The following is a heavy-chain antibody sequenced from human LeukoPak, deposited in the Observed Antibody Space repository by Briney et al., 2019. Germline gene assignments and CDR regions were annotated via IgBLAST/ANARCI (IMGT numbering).Heavy chain of an antibody. CDR1: GFSISSNYH. CDR3: ARLGGYFDNFDC. V-gene: IGHV4-39*01. Sequence: SETLSLTCSVSGFSISSNYHWGWIRQPPGKGLEWIGSIYYSGSTYYNPSLKSRVTISVDTSKNQFSLKLSSVTAADTAVYYCARLGGYFDNFDCWGQGTLVTVSS. CDR2: IYYSGST. D-gene: IGHD3-9*01. J-gene: IGHJ4*02.